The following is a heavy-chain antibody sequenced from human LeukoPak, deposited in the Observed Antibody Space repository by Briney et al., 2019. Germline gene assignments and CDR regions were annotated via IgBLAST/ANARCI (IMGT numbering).Heavy chain of an antibody. D-gene: IGHD3-10*01. CDR3: ARDPYGSGIYYMDV. CDR1: GGSISSYY. J-gene: IGHJ6*03. V-gene: IGHV4-4*07. CDR2: IYTSGST. Sequence: SETLSLTCTVSGGSISSYYWSWIRQPAGKGLEWIGRIYTSGSTTYNPSLKSRVTMSVDTSKNQFSLRLSSVTAADTAVYYCARDPYGSGIYYMDVWGKGTTVTVSS.